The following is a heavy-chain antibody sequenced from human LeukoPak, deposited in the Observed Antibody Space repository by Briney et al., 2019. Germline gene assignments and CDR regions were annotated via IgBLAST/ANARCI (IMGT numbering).Heavy chain of an antibody. CDR3: VRADLLGSDVYYFDD. J-gene: IGHJ4*02. D-gene: IGHD3-16*01. Sequence: GGSLRLSCAASGVTFSDQYMDWVRQAPGKGLEWVGRSRDKAHSYTTEYAASVKGRYTISRDNSKNSLYLQMNSLKIEDTAVCYCVRADLLGSDVYYFDDWGQGTLVTVSS. V-gene: IGHV3-72*01. CDR1: GVTFSDQY. CDR2: SRDKAHSYTT.